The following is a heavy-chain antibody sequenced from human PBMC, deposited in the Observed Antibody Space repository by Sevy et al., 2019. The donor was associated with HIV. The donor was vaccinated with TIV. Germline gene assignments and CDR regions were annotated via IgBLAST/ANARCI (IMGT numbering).Heavy chain of an antibody. CDR2: IYYNGHI. Sequence: SESLSLTCTVSGSSITSLYWNWIRQPPGKGLEWIANIYYNGHINYNPSLKSRVTLSLDTSKNQFSLRLSSVTAADTAMYYCAGENAWGRGYSWGQGSLVTVSS. CDR3: AGENAWGRGYS. V-gene: IGHV4-59*08. J-gene: IGHJ4*02. CDR1: GSSITSLY. D-gene: IGHD1-26*01.